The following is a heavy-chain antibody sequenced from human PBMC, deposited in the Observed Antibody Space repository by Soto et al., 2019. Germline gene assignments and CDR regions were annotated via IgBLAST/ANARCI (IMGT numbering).Heavy chain of an antibody. CDR2: ISYDGGNK. D-gene: IGHD6-19*01. CDR3: ARNMRTGIAVAGSPQN. Sequence: QVQLVESGGGVVQPGRSLRLSCAASGFTFSSYAMHWVRQAPGKGLEWVAVISYDGGNKYYADSVKGRFTISRDNSKNTLYLQMNSLRAEDTAVYYCARNMRTGIAVAGSPQNWGQGTLVTVSS. CDR1: GFTFSSYA. V-gene: IGHV3-30-3*01. J-gene: IGHJ4*02.